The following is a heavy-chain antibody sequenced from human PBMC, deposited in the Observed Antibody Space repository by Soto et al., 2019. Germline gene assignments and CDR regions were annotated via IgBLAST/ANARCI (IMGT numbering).Heavy chain of an antibody. D-gene: IGHD3-22*01. CDR1: GYTFTIYY. CDR3: ARDGYYYDSSGYDY. CDR2: INPSGGST. V-gene: IGHV1-46*04. Sequence: ASVKVACKASGYTFTIYYMHWVRQDPGQGLEWMGIINPSGGSTTYADSVKGRFTISRDNSKNTLYLQMNSLRAEDTAVYYCARDGYYYDSSGYDYWGQGTLVTVSS. J-gene: IGHJ4*02.